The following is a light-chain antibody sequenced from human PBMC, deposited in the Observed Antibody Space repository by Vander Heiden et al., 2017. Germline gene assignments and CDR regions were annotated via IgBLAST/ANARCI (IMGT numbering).Light chain of an antibody. V-gene: IGKV1-5*01. CDR2: DAS. CDR3: QQYNRYSRT. J-gene: IGKJ1*01. Sequence: DIQMTQSPSTLSASVGDRVTITCRASQSISSWLAWYQQKPGKAPKLLIYDASSLQRGVPSRFSGSGSGTYFSLTISSLQSDDFATYYCQQYNRYSRTFGQGTKVEIK. CDR1: QSISSW.